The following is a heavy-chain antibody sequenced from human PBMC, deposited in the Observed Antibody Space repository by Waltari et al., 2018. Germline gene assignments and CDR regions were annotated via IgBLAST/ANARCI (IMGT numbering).Heavy chain of an antibody. J-gene: IGHJ3*01. CDR1: GVTLSRSW. V-gene: IGHV3-74*03. Sequence: EVQLVESGGGLVQPGGSLRLSCAASGVTLSRSWIHWVRQSPGKGLMGVSRMNKDGSSTVYADSVKGRFTISRDDAKNTVSLQMNNLSAEDTALYYCARAGLLGAFDVWGQGTMVTVSS. CDR2: MNKDGSST. D-gene: IGHD2-15*01. CDR3: ARAGLLGAFDV.